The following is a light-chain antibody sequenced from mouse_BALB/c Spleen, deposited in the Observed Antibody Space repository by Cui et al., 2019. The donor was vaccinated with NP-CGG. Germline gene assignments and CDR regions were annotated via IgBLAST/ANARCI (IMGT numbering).Light chain of an antibody. CDR3: ALWYSNHWV. V-gene: IGLV1*01. J-gene: IGLJ1*01. CDR2: GTN. CDR1: TGAVTTSNY. Sequence: QAVVTQESALTTSPGETVTLTCRSSTGAVTTSNYANWVQEKPDHLFTGLIGGTNNRPPGVPARFSGSLIGDKAALTITGAGTEDEAIYFCALWYSNHWVFGGGTKLTVL.